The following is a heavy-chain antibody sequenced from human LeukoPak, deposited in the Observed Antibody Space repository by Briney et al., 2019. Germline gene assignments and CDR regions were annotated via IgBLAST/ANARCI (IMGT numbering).Heavy chain of an antibody. V-gene: IGHV4-34*01. D-gene: IGHD1-26*01. J-gene: IGHJ6*03. CDR1: GGSFSGYY. CDR2: INHSGST. Sequence: SETPSLTCAVYGGSFSGYYWSWIRQPPGKGLEWIGEINHSGSTNYNPSLKSRVTISVDTSKNQFSLKLSSVTAADTAVYYCARVSGSYSLYYYMDVWGKGTTVTVSS. CDR3: ARVSGSYSLYYYMDV.